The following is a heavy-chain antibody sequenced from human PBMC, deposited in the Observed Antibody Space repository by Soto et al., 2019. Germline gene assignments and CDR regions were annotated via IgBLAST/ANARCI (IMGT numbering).Heavy chain of an antibody. Sequence: GESLKISCKGSGYSFTSYWIGWVRQMPGKGLEWMGIIYPGDSDTRYSPSFQGQVTISADKSISTAYLQWSSLKASDTAMYYCARAPPYSSGWYNWFDPWGQGTLVTVSS. V-gene: IGHV5-51*01. CDR2: IYPGDSDT. CDR3: ARAPPYSSGWYNWFDP. D-gene: IGHD6-19*01. J-gene: IGHJ5*02. CDR1: GYSFTSYW.